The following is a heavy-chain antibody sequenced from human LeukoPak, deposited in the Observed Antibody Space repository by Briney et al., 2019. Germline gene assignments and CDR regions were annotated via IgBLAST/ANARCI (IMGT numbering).Heavy chain of an antibody. CDR1: GGTFSNYT. J-gene: IGHJ4*02. CDR3: ARDQRPYYYDSSGYSFDY. Sequence: SVKVSCKASGGTFSNYTISWVRQAPGQGLEWMGGIIPIFDTTNYAQKFQGRVTITADESASTAYMELSSLRSEDTAVYYCARDQRPYYYDSSGYSFDYWGQGTLVTVSS. D-gene: IGHD3-22*01. V-gene: IGHV1-69*13. CDR2: IIPIFDTT.